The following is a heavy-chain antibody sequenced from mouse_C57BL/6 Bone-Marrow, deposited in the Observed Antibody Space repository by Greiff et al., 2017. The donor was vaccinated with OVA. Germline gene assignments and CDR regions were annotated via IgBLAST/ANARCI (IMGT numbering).Heavy chain of an antibody. Sequence: LVESGPELVKPGASVKISCKASGYTFTDYYINWVKQRPGQGLEWIGWIYPGSGNTKYNEKFKGKATLTVDTSSSTAYMQLSSLTSEDSAVYFCASTTVVDDDWYFDVWGTGTTVTVSS. CDR3: ASTTVVDDDWYFDV. CDR1: GYTFTDYY. J-gene: IGHJ1*03. V-gene: IGHV1-84*01. D-gene: IGHD1-1*01. CDR2: IYPGSGNT.